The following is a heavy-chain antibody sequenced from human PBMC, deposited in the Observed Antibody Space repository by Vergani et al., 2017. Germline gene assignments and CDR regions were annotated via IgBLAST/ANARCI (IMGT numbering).Heavy chain of an antibody. D-gene: IGHD2-8*01. Sequence: QVQLVESGGGVVQPGRSLRLSCAASGFTFSSHGVHWVRQAPGKGLEWVAVISYDGSNKYYADSVKGLFTISRDNSKNTLYLQMNSLRAEDTAVYYCAKAPDNGVCDYWGQGTLVTVSS. CDR1: GFTFSSHG. CDR3: AKAPDNGVCDY. J-gene: IGHJ4*02. CDR2: ISYDGSNK. V-gene: IGHV3-30*18.